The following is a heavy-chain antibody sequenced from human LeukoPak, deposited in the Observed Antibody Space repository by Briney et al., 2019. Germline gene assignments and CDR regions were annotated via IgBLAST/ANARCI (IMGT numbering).Heavy chain of an antibody. V-gene: IGHV4-59*01. CDR3: ARVRYYDSSGYYRYYYGMDV. CDR2: IYYSGST. D-gene: IGHD3-22*01. CDR1: GGSISSYY. J-gene: IGHJ6*02. Sequence: SETLSLTCTVSGGSISSYYWSWIRQPPGKGLEWIGYIYYSGSTNYNPSLKSRVTISVDTSKNQFSLKLSSVTAADPAVYYCARVRYYDSSGYYRYYYGMDVWGQGTTVTVSS.